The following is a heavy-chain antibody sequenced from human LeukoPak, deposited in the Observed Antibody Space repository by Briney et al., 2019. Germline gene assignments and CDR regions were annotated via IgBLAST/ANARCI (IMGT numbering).Heavy chain of an antibody. Sequence: GESLKISCRGSGYSFRSYWITWVCQKPGRGLEWMGIIYGGDSDTKYSPAFQGQVTFSVDRSIDTAYLQWSSLKASDTAVYYCARADLGDWGQGTLVTVSS. J-gene: IGHJ4*02. CDR2: IYGGDSDT. CDR3: ARADLGD. D-gene: IGHD3-3*01. V-gene: IGHV5-51*01. CDR1: GYSFRSYW.